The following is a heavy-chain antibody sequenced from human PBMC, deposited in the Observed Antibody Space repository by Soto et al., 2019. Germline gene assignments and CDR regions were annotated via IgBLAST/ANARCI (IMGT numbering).Heavy chain of an antibody. CDR2: ISAYNGNT. V-gene: IGHV1-18*01. CDR1: GYTFTSYG. J-gene: IGHJ6*02. D-gene: IGHD2-15*01. Sequence: GASVKVSCKASGYTFTSYGISWVRQAPGQGLEWMGWISAYNGNTNYAQKLQGRVTMTTDTSTSTAYMELRSLRSDDTAVYYCARGDIVVVPAATDYYYGMDVWGQGTTVTVS. CDR3: ARGDIVVVPAATDYYYGMDV.